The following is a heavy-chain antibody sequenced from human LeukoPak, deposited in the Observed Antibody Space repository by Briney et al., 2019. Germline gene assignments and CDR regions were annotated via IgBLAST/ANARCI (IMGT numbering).Heavy chain of an antibody. J-gene: IGHJ4*02. CDR1: GYSISSGFY. CDR2: IYHSGST. V-gene: IGHV4-38-2*02. CDR3: ARGLSSTRRESDY. D-gene: IGHD3-10*01. Sequence: SETLSLTCTVAGYSISSGFYWGWIRQPPGKGLEWIGSIYHSGSTYYNPSLKSRVTMSVDTSKNQFSLRLKSMAAADTAVYFCARGLSSTRRESDYWGQGTLVTVSS.